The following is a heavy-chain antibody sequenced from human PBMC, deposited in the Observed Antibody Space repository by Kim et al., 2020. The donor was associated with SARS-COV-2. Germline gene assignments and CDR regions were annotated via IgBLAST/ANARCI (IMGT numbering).Heavy chain of an antibody. V-gene: IGHV1-8*01. D-gene: IGHD3-10*01. Sequence: ASVKVSCKASGYSFDTYDVNWVRQATGQGLEWMGYVNPKSGDTGYARKVQGRVTVARDSSISTAYLELTSLGFEDTAVYYCARGGIRGVTWNDAFDIWGQGTMVTVSS. J-gene: IGHJ3*02. CDR1: GYSFDTYD. CDR3: ARGGIRGVTWNDAFDI. CDR2: VNPKSGDT.